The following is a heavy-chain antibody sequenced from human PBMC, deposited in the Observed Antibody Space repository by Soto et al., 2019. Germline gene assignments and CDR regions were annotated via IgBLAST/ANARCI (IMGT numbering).Heavy chain of an antibody. CDR1: GGTFSSYF. CDR2: IIPVFGTA. Sequence: QVQLVQSGAEVKKAGSSVKVSCKVSGGTFSSYFINWVRQAPGQGLEWVGGIIPVFGTASYAEKFQGRVTIPADESTSTAYLALRSLRPDDSAVYYCARETPPAAAAYYYYGLDVWGQGTTVTVPS. J-gene: IGHJ6*02. D-gene: IGHD6-13*01. V-gene: IGHV1-69*01. CDR3: ARETPPAAAAYYYYGLDV.